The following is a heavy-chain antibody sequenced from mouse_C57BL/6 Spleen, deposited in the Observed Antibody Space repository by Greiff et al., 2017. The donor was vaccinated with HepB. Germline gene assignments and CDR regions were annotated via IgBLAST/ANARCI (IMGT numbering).Heavy chain of an antibody. CDR2: IYPRDGST. V-gene: IGHV1-85*01. J-gene: IGHJ1*03. CDR3: AREDYDDGWYFDV. CDR1: GYTFTSYD. D-gene: IGHD2-4*01. Sequence: VQLQQSGPELVKPGASVKLSCKASGYTFTSYDINWVKQRPGQGLEWIGWIYPRDGSTKYNEKFKGKATLTVDTSSSTAYMELHSLTSEDSAVYFCAREDYDDGWYFDVWGTGTTVTVSS.